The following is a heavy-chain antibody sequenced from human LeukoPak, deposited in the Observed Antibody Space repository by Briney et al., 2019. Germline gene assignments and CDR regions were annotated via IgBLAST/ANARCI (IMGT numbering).Heavy chain of an antibody. D-gene: IGHD3-3*01. J-gene: IGHJ6*03. CDR2: IYTSGST. CDR1: GGSISSYY. V-gene: IGHV4-4*07. CDR3: ARAEYDFWSGYLNYYYMDV. Sequence: SETLSLTCTVSGGSISSYYWSWIRQPAGKGLEWIGRIYTSGSTNYNPSLKSRVTMSVDTSKNQFSLKLSSVTAADTAVYYCARAEYDFWSGYLNYYYMDVWGKGTTVTVSS.